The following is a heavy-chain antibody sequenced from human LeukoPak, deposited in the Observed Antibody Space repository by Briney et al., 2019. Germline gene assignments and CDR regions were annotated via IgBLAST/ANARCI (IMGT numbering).Heavy chain of an antibody. V-gene: IGHV1-2*02. J-gene: IGHJ4*02. CDR2: INPNNGGT. CDR3: ATGEYAWNLIFDY. D-gene: IGHD1-1*01. CDR1: GYTFTGSY. Sequence: GASVKVSCKASGYTFTGSYMQWVRQAPGQGLEWMGWINPNNGGTNYAQKFQGRVTMTRDTSISTAFMELSRLRSDDTAVYYCATGEYAWNLIFDYWGQGTLVTVSS.